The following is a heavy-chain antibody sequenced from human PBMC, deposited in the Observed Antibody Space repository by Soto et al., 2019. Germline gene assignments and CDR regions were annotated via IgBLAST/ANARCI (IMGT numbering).Heavy chain of an antibody. J-gene: IGHJ4*02. D-gene: IGHD6-19*01. CDR2: IYHSGST. CDR3: ARARAYSSGWYYFDY. Sequence: ASETLSLTCAVSGGSISSSNWWSWVRQPPGKGLEWIGEIYHSGSTNYNPSLKSRVTISVDTSKNQFSLKLSSVTAADTAVYYCARARAYSSGWYYFDYWGQGTLVTVSS. V-gene: IGHV4-4*02. CDR1: GGSISSSNW.